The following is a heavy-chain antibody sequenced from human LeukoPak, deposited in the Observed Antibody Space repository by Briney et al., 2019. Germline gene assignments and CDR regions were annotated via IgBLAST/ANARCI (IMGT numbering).Heavy chain of an antibody. CDR2: ISGSGGST. Sequence: AGGSLRLSCAASGFTFSSYAMSWVRQAPGKGLEWVSAISGSGGSTYYADSVKGRFTISRDNSKNTLYLQMNSLRAEDTALYYCAREPYYGSGSYSRSVLHDAFDIWGQGTMVTVSS. CDR1: GFTFSSYA. CDR3: AREPYYGSGSYSRSVLHDAFDI. V-gene: IGHV3-23*01. J-gene: IGHJ3*02. D-gene: IGHD3-10*01.